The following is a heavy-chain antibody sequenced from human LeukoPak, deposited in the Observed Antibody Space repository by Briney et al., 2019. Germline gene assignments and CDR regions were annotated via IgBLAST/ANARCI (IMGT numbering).Heavy chain of an antibody. CDR2: ISYDGNNK. D-gene: IGHD3-22*01. Sequence: PGGSLRLSCVASGFTFSSYGMHWVRQAPGKGLEWVAVISYDGNNKYYADSVKGRFTISRDNSKNTLYLQMNSLRAEDTAVYYCASYYDSSGLRDWYFDRWGRGTLVTVSS. V-gene: IGHV3-30*03. CDR1: GFTFSSYG. CDR3: ASYYDSSGLRDWYFDR. J-gene: IGHJ2*01.